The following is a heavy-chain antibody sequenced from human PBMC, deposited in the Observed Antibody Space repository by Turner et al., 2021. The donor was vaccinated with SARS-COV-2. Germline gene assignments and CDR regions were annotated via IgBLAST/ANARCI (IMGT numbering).Heavy chain of an antibody. CDR2: ISGSGGST. V-gene: IGHV3-23*01. D-gene: IGHD2-15*01. Sequence: EVQLLEYGGGLVQPGGSLRLSCAASGFTFSSYAMSWVRQARGKGLGWGSGISGSGGSTYYADSVKGRFTISRDNFKNTLNLQMNSLRAEDTAVYYCAKDGYDGIYCSGGSCYSGWFDSWGQGTLVTVSS. J-gene: IGHJ5*01. CDR3: AKDGYDGIYCSGGSCYSGWFDS. CDR1: GFTFSSYA.